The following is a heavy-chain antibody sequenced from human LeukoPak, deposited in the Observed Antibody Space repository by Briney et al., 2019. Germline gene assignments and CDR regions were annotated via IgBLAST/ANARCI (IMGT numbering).Heavy chain of an antibody. V-gene: IGHV1-24*01. CDR1: GYTLTELS. J-gene: IGHJ4*02. Sequence: ASVKVSCKVSGYTLTELSMHWVRQAPGKGLEWMGGFYPEDGETIYAQKFQGRVTMTEDTSTDTAYMELSSLRSEDTAVYYCATVLWVVPAGTYYFDYWGQGTLVTVSS. CDR3: ATVLWVVPAGTYYFDY. CDR2: FYPEDGET. D-gene: IGHD2-2*01.